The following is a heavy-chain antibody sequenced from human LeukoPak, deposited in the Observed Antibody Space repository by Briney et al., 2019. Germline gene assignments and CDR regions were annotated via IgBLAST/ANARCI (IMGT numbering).Heavy chain of an antibody. D-gene: IGHD6-13*01. CDR1: GFTFSSYS. V-gene: IGHV3-48*02. CDR2: ISSSSSTI. CDR3: ARGGSSWYRGENWCDP. Sequence: GGSLRLSCAASGFTFSSYSMNWVRQAPGKGLEWVSYISSSSSTIYYADSVKGRFTISRDNGKNSLYLQMNSLRDEDTAVYYCARGGSSWYRGENWCDPWGQGTLDSVSS. J-gene: IGHJ5*02.